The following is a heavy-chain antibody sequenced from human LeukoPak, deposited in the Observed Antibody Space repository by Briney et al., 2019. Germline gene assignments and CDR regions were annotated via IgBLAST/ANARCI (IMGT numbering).Heavy chain of an antibody. V-gene: IGHV3-11*04. CDR3: ARGGDNDFWSGYFYYYYYMDV. D-gene: IGHD3-3*01. Sequence: PGGSLRLSCAASGFTFIDYYMSWIRQAPGKGLEWVSYISSIGSTIYYADSVKGRFTISRDNAKNSLYLQMNSLRAEDTAVYYCARGGDNDFWSGYFYYYYYMDVWGKGTTVTVSS. J-gene: IGHJ6*03. CDR2: ISSIGSTI. CDR1: GFTFIDYY.